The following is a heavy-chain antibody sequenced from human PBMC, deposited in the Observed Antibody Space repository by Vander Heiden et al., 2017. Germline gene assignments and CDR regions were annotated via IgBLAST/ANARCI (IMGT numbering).Heavy chain of an antibody. Sequence: EVQLVESGGGLVQPGGSLRLSWAASGFPFSSYGMNWVRQAPGKGLEWISYISSSSRTIYYADSVKGRFTISRDNAKNSLYLQMNSLRDEDTAVYYCARELWFGELLVGQGADYWGQGTLVTVSS. CDR3: ARELWFGELLVGQGADY. D-gene: IGHD3-10*01. CDR2: ISSSSRTI. V-gene: IGHV3-48*02. CDR1: GFPFSSYG. J-gene: IGHJ4*02.